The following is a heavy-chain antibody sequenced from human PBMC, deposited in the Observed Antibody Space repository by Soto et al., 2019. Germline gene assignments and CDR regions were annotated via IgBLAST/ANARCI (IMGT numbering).Heavy chain of an antibody. CDR1: GGSISSSSYY. D-gene: IGHD4-17*01. Sequence: QLQLQESGPGLVKPSETLSLTCTVSGGSISSSSYYWGWIRQHPGKGLEWIGSIYYSGSTYYNPSLKSRVTISVDTSKNQFSLKLSSVTAADTAVYYCARGGSVSIDWFDPWGQGTLVTVSS. CDR3: ARGGSVSIDWFDP. CDR2: IYYSGST. V-gene: IGHV4-39*01. J-gene: IGHJ5*02.